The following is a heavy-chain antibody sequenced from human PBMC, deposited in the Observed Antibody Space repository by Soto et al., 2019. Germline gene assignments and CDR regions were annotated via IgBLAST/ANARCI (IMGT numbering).Heavy chain of an antibody. CDR3: ATAHRITGPTYYYYYYMDV. J-gene: IGHJ6*03. Sequence: ASVKVSCKVSGYTLTELSMHWVRQAPGKGLEWMGGFDLEDGETIYAQKFQGRVTMTEDTSTDTAYMELSSLRSEDTAVCYCATAHRITGPTYYYYYYMDVWGKGTTVTVSS. CDR2: FDLEDGET. V-gene: IGHV1-24*01. CDR1: GYTLTELS. D-gene: IGHD1-20*01.